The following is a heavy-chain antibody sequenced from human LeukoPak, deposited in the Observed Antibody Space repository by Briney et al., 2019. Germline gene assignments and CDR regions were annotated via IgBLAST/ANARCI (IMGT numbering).Heavy chain of an antibody. CDR1: GFTCSNSD. V-gene: IGHV3-35*01. CDR3: RRSCGGDRDYYYYGMDV. J-gene: IGHJ6*02. Sequence: PGGSLRLSCAASGFTCSNSDMNWVHQAPGKGLEWVSGVSWNGSRTHYADSVKGRFIISRDNSRNTLYLQTNSLRAEDTAVYYCRRSCGGDRDYYYYGMDVWGQGTTVTVSS. D-gene: IGHD2-21*02. CDR2: VSWNGSRT.